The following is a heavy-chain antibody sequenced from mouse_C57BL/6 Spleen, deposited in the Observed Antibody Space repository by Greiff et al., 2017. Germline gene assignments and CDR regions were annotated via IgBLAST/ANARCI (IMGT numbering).Heavy chain of an antibody. V-gene: IGHV5-6*01. CDR1: GFTFSSYG. J-gene: IGHJ2*01. CDR2: ISSGGSYT. Sequence: EVHLVESGGDLVKPGGSLKLSCAASGFTFSSYGMSWVRQTPDKRLEWVATISSGGSYTYYPDSVKGRFTISRDNAKNTLYLQMSSLKSEDTAMYYCARHGQLFFDYWGQGTTLTVSS. D-gene: IGHD4-1*02. CDR3: ARHGQLFFDY.